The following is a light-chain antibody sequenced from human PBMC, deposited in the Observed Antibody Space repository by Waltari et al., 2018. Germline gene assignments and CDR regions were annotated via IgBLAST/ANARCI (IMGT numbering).Light chain of an antibody. J-gene: IGKJ3*01. CDR3: QQSYTAVFT. CDR1: QSISNY. V-gene: IGKV1-39*01. CDR2: GAS. Sequence: DIQMTQSPSSLSASVGDRLIITCRASQSISNYLHWYQQKPGKPPNLLIYGASTLQSGVPSRFSASGSGTDFILTISSLQPEDFATYNCQQSYTAVFTFGPGTKVDIK.